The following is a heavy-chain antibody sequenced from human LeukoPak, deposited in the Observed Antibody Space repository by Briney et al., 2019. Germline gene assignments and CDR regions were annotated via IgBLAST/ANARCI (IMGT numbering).Heavy chain of an antibody. Sequence: GASVKVSCKASGYTFTGYYMHWVRQAPGQGLEWMGRINPNSGGTNYAQKFQGRVTMTRDTSISTAYMELSRLRSDDTAVYYCARESGSYHGNDFWGQGTLVTVSS. CDR1: GYTFTGYY. V-gene: IGHV1-2*06. D-gene: IGHD1-26*01. CDR3: ARESGSYHGNDF. J-gene: IGHJ4*02. CDR2: INPNSGGT.